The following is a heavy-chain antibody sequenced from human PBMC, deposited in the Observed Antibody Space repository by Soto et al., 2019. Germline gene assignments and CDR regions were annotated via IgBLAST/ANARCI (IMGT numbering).Heavy chain of an antibody. Sequence: QLQLVQSGAEVKKPGASVKVSCKASGFTFSTNDINWVRQAPGQGLQWMGWMNANVDATDSPQEFEGRVTMTWNASISTAYMELNNLKSDDTAVYYCAREVVDGRSLWLDPGGQGTLVTVSS. D-gene: IGHD3-10*01. CDR1: GFTFSTND. CDR3: AREVVDGRSLWLDP. V-gene: IGHV1-8*01. CDR2: MNANVDAT. J-gene: IGHJ5*02.